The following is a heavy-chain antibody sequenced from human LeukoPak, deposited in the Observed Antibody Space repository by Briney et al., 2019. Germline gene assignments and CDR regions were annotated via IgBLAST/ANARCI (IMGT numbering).Heavy chain of an antibody. V-gene: IGHV3-23*01. Sequence: GGSLRLSCAASGFTVSTNYMSWVRQAPGKGLEWVSAISGSGGSTYYADSVKGRFTISRDNSKNTLYLQMNSLRAEDTAVYYCAKLIQYYFDYWGQGTLVTVSS. J-gene: IGHJ4*02. CDR1: GFTVSTNY. CDR2: ISGSGGST. CDR3: AKLIQYYFDY.